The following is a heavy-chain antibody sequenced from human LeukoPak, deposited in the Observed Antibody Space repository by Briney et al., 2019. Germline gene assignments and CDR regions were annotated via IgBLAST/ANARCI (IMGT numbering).Heavy chain of an antibody. J-gene: IGHJ5*02. Sequence: SETLSLTCTVSGGSISSYYWSWIRQPPGKGLEWIGYIYYSGSTNYNPSLKSRVTISVDTSKNQFSLKLSSVTAADTAVYYCARHPVGATLMVDHWGQGTLVTVSS. V-gene: IGHV4-59*08. CDR2: IYYSGST. D-gene: IGHD1-26*01. CDR3: ARHPVGATLMVDH. CDR1: GGSISSYY.